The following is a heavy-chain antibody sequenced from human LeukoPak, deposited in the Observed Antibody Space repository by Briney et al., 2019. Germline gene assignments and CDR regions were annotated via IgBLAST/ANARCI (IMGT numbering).Heavy chain of an antibody. CDR1: ALTSSSYA. V-gene: IGHV3-48*03. CDR3: AKARYGGFDY. D-gene: IGHD3-10*01. Sequence: GSLRLSSAASALTSSSYAMHWVRHAPGKGMEWVSSITSSGSTTYYADSVKGRLPISRDNAKNSLYLQMTSLRAEDTAVYYWAKARYGGFDYWGQGTLVSVS. CDR2: ITSSGSTT. J-gene: IGHJ4*02.